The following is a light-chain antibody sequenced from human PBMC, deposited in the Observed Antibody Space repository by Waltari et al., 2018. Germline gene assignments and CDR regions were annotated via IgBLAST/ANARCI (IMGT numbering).Light chain of an antibody. CDR3: QVWDTSTDAV. V-gene: IGLV3-21*04. CDR1: NIGDKS. CDR2: YDT. Sequence: SYVLTQSPSVSVAPGKTARITCGGNNIGDKSVHWYQQKPGQAPLLVMFYDTDRPSGIPDRFSGSNSGNTATLTITRVEAGDGADYWCQVWDTSTDAVFGGGTRLTVL. J-gene: IGLJ3*02.